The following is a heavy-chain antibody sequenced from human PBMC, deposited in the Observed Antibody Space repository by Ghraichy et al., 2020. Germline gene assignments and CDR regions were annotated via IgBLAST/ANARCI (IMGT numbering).Heavy chain of an antibody. CDR2: ISVSGISQ. Sequence: LSLTCAASENTFSDYYMSWIRQAPGKGLEWVSYISVSGISQYYGDSVRGRFTISRDNANKSFSLQMSNLRAEDTAVYYCARRSCGGVRCLSTEFFEQWGQGILVTVSS. D-gene: IGHD2-21*01. V-gene: IGHV3-11*01. CDR1: ENTFSDYY. J-gene: IGHJ1*01. CDR3: ARRSCGGVRCLSTEFFEQ.